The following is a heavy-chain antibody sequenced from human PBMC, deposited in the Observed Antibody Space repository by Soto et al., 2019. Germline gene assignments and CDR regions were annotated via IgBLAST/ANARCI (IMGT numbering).Heavy chain of an antibody. D-gene: IGHD1-26*01. Sequence: QVQLVDSGGGVVQPGRSLRLSCAASGFTFSSYGMHWVRQAPGKGLEWVAVIWYDGSNKYYADSVKGRFTISRDNSKNSRYLQMNSLRAEDTAVYYCARAWSGGSLGAPTHWGQGTLVTVSS. V-gene: IGHV3-33*01. CDR2: IWYDGSNK. CDR1: GFTFSSYG. CDR3: ARAWSGGSLGAPTH. J-gene: IGHJ4*02.